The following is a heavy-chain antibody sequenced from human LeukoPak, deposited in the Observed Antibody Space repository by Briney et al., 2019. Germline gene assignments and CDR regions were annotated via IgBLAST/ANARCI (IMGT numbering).Heavy chain of an antibody. V-gene: IGHV4-59*08. D-gene: IGHD1-26*01. CDR3: ARHGGGGESYPRVFDY. CDR2: VYDSGST. J-gene: IGHJ4*02. CDR1: GGSISPYY. Sequence: PSETLSLTCTVSGGSISPYYWSWIRQPPGKGLEWIGYVYDSGSTNYNPSLKSRVTISVDTSKNQFSLNLSSVTAADTAVYYCARHGGGGESYPRVFDYWGRGTLATVSS.